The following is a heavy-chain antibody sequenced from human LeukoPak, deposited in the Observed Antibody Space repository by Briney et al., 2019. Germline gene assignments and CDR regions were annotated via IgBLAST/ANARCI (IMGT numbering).Heavy chain of an antibody. CDR1: GFTFSSYW. V-gene: IGHV3-74*01. D-gene: IGHD3-10*01. Sequence: GGSLRLSCAASGFTFSSYWMHWVRQAPGKGLVWVSRINIDGSSTSYADSVKGRFTISRDNAKNTLYLQMNSLRAEDTAVYYCARDPDYLYYYGSGAFDYWGQGTLVTVSS. CDR3: ARDPDYLYYYGSGAFDY. CDR2: INIDGSST. J-gene: IGHJ4*02.